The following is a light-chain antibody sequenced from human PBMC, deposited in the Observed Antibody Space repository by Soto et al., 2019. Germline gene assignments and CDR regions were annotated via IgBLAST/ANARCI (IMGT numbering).Light chain of an antibody. J-gene: IGLJ2*01. Sequence: QSVLTQPPSVSGAPGQRVTISCTGSSSNIGAGYDVHWYQQLPGTAPKLLIYGNSNRPSGVPDRFSGSKSGTSAYLAITGLKDEDEADYYCQSYERSLSGYVVFGGGTKLTVL. CDR3: QSYERSLSGYVV. CDR2: GNS. V-gene: IGLV1-40*01. CDR1: SSNIGAGYD.